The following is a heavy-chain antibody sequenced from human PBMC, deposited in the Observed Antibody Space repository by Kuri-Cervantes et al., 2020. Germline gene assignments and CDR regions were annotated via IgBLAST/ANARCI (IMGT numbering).Heavy chain of an antibody. J-gene: IGHJ5*02. D-gene: IGHD5-18*01. CDR2: IYTSVNTNYSPSNYTNT. V-gene: IGHV4-4*07. Sequence: SETLSLTCTVSGGSISSYYWSWIRQPAGKGLEWIGRIYTSVNTNYSPSNYTNTNYNPSLKSRVTISIDKSENHFSLKLSSVTAADTAVYYCVRVQRGGYRYGRELNWLDPWGQGTLVTVSS. CDR3: VRVQRGGYRYGRELNWLDP. CDR1: GGSISSYY.